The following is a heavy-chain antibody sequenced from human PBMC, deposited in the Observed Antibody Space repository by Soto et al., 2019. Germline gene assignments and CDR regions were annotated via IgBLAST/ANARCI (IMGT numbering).Heavy chain of an antibody. CDR3: ARADGSGSYYIDY. J-gene: IGHJ4*02. CDR2: INPNSGGT. D-gene: IGHD3-10*01. V-gene: IGHV1-2*04. Sequence: QVQLVQSGAEVKKPGASVKVSCKASGYTFTGYYMHWVRQAPGQGLEWMGWINPNSGGTNYAQKFQGWVTMTRDASISTAYMELSRLRSDDTAVYYCARADGSGSYYIDYWGQGTLVTVSS. CDR1: GYTFTGYY.